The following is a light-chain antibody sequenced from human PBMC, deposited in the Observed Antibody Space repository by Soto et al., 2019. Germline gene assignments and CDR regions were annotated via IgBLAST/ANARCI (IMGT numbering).Light chain of an antibody. V-gene: IGLV1-40*01. CDR1: SSNIGAGYD. Sequence: QSVLTQPPSVSGAPGQRVTISCTGSSSNIGAGYDVHWYQQLPGTAPKLLIYGNSNRPSGVPDRFSGSKSGTSASLAITGLQAEDEADYYCQSYDSSRSGFYVVFGGGTKLTVL. CDR3: QSYDSSRSGFYVV. J-gene: IGLJ2*01. CDR2: GNS.